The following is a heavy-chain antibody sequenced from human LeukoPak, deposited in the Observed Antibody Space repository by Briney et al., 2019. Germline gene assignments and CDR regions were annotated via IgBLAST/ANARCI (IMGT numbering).Heavy chain of an antibody. Sequence: SETLSLTCTVSGGSISGYYWSWIRQPPGKGLEWIGCIYYSGSTYYNPSLKSRVTISVDTSKKQFSLKLSSVTAADTAVYYCARDISLSSGSPRNWYFDLWGRGTLVTVSS. CDR1: GGSISGYY. J-gene: IGHJ2*01. V-gene: IGHV4-59*01. CDR3: ARDISLSSGSPRNWYFDL. CDR2: IYYSGST. D-gene: IGHD1-26*01.